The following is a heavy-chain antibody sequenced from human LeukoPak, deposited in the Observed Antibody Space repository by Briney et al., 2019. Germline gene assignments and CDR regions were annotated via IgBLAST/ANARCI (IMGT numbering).Heavy chain of an antibody. V-gene: IGHV4-4*09. CDR3: ARRIQLWLHGGFHYYYMDV. Sequence: SETLSLTCTVSGGFISSYYWSWIRQPPGKGLEWIGYIYTSGSNNYNPSLKSRVTISVDTSKNQFSLKLSSVTAADTAVYYCARRIQLWLHGGFHYYYMDVWGKGTTVTVSS. J-gene: IGHJ6*03. D-gene: IGHD5-18*01. CDR2: IYTSGSN. CDR1: GGFISSYY.